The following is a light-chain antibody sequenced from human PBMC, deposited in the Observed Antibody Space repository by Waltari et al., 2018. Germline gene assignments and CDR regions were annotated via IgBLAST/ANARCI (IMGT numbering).Light chain of an antibody. V-gene: IGKV2-30*01. CDR3: MQGTHWPWT. CDR1: QTLIYTDGNTY. Sequence: DVVMTQSPPSLPVTLGQPASMSCRFSQTLIYTDGNTYLSLFLQSTGQSPRRRNYKVSDRDPEVPDRFRGSGSGTDFTLRIKKVEAEDVGVYYCMQGTHWPWTFGQGTKMEIE. J-gene: IGKJ1*01. CDR2: KVS.